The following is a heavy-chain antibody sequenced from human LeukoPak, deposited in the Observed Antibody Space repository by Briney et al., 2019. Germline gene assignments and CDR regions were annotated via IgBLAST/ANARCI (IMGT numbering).Heavy chain of an antibody. CDR1: GFTFSNAW. Sequence: GGSLRLSCAASGFTFSNAWMSWVRQAPGKGLEWVSAISGSGGSTYYADSVKGRFTISRDNSKNTLYLQMNSLRAEDTAVYYCAKEGALIAATPPYYFDYWGQGTLVTVSS. D-gene: IGHD6-13*01. CDR3: AKEGALIAATPPYYFDY. CDR2: ISGSGGST. J-gene: IGHJ4*02. V-gene: IGHV3-23*01.